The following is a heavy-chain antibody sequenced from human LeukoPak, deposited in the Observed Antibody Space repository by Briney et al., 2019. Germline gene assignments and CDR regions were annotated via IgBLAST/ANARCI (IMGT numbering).Heavy chain of an antibody. D-gene: IGHD2-2*02. Sequence: SETLSLTCAGYGGSFSGYYWIGIRQPPGKGLEWIGEINHSGSTNYNPSLKSRVTISVDTSKNQFSLKLSSVTAADTAVYYCARGPSDGGVVVPAAIGRGDYWGQGTLVTVSS. V-gene: IGHV4-34*01. CDR1: GGSFSGYY. CDR3: ARGPSDGGVVVPAAIGRGDY. CDR2: INHSGST. J-gene: IGHJ4*02.